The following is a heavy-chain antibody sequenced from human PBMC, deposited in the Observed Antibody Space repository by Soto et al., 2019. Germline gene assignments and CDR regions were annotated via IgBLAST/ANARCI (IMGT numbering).Heavy chain of an antibody. J-gene: IGHJ3*01. Sequence: SGGLTSRSGDFGCCIRQETGKGLEWIGYIYFSETTSYNPSLKSRVTISGDKSKNQFSLRLTSVTAADTAVYFCGIVDFITCWGITGPNDSFDRWGQGDMV. CDR3: GIVDFITCWGITGPNDSFDR. D-gene: IGHD3-16*01. CDR1: GGLTSRSGDF. V-gene: IGHV4-30-4*06. CDR2: IYFSETT.